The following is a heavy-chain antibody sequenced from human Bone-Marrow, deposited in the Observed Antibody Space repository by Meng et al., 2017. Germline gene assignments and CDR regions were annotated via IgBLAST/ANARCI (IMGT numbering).Heavy chain of an antibody. D-gene: IGHD2-2*01. V-gene: IGHV4-4*02. Sequence: QVQLQESGPGLVNPSGPLSLTCAVSGDSIISNYWWNWVRQTPGKGLKWIGEIYHTGRTDYNPFLKSRVTISVDTSKNQFSLTLTSVTAADTAVYYCARHEFGLPTAAFDHWGQGTLVTVSS. J-gene: IGHJ4*02. CDR2: IYHTGRT. CDR3: ARHEFGLPTAAFDH. CDR1: GDSIISNYW.